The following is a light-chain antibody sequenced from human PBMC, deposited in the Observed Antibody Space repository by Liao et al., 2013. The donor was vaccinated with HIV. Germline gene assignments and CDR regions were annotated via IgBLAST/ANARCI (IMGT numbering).Light chain of an antibody. CDR2: YDS. J-gene: IGLJ1*01. Sequence: SYVLTQPPSVSVAPGKTARITCGGNNIGSKSVHWYQQKPGQAPVVVISYDSDRPSGIPERFSGSNSGNTATLTISGTQAMDEADYYCQAWDSSTAYVFGTGTKVTVL. CDR3: QAWDSSTAYV. V-gene: IGLV3-21*01. CDR1: NIGSKS.